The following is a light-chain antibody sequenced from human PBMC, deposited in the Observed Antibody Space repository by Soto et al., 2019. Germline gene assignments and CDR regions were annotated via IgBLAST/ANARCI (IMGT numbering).Light chain of an antibody. Sequence: EVVLTQSPDTLSLSPGETATLSCRASQSANRYVAWYRQKEGQAPRLLIYDAYTRATGVGARFAGSGSATDFSLTITSLEPEDFAVYYCQQRAKWPSTFGPGTKVEMK. CDR3: QQRAKWPST. J-gene: IGKJ2*02. V-gene: IGKV3-11*01. CDR2: DAY. CDR1: QSANRY.